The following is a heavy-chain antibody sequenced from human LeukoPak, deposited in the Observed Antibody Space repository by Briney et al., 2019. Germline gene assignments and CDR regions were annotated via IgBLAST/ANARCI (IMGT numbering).Heavy chain of an antibody. J-gene: IGHJ4*02. CDR2: IRSNRRGGAT. D-gene: IGHD4-11*01. CDR3: TRERWGYSNYDYFDY. CDR1: GFTFGDYA. Sequence: GGSLRLSCTASGFTFGDYAMSWVRQAPGKGLEWVGFIRSNRRGGATEYAASVRGRFTISRDDSNSIAYLQMNGLKTEDTAVCYCTRERWGYSNYDYFDYWGQGTLVTVSS. V-gene: IGHV3-49*04.